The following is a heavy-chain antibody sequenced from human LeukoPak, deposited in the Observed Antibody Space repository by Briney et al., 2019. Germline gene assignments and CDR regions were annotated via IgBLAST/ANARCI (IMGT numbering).Heavy chain of an antibody. D-gene: IGHD2-2*01. CDR2: IYPGDSDT. J-gene: IGHJ6*02. CDR1: GYSFTSYW. Sequence: KGGESLKISCKGSGYSFTSYWIGWVRQMPGKGLEWMGIIYPGDSDTRYSPSFQGQVTISADKSISTAYLQWSSLKASDTAMYYCARLGNGPAANHPLIYYYGMDVWGQGTTVTVSS. V-gene: IGHV5-51*01. CDR3: ARLGNGPAANHPLIYYYGMDV.